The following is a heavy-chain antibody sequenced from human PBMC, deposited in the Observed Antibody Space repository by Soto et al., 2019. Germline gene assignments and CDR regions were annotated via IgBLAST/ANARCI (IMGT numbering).Heavy chain of an antibody. CDR1: GFNLSHPW. CDR2: IKSKTDGGTA. Sequence: SLRLSCVASGFNLSHPWMTWVRQAAGKGLEWVGRIKSKTDGGTADYAAPVKGRATISRDDSKNTVYLQMNSLKTEDTAVYYCTTGIYYDILTGYHNVAYWGQGALVTVPS. D-gene: IGHD3-9*01. J-gene: IGHJ4*02. CDR3: TTGIYYDILTGYHNVAY. V-gene: IGHV3-15*01.